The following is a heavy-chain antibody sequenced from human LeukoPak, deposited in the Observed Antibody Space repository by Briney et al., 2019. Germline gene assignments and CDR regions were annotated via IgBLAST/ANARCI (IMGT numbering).Heavy chain of an antibody. CDR3: AGGPPYFYGGSGYYYFDF. CDR2: INHNGST. CDR1: GGSFSGYY. J-gene: IGHJ4*02. D-gene: IGHD3-22*01. V-gene: IGHV4-34*01. Sequence: SETLSLTCAVYGGSFSGYYWTWIRQPPGKGLEWIGEINHNGSTNYNPSLKSRVTISVDTSKNQFSLKLRSVTASDHAVYYLAGGPPYFYGGSGYYYFDFWGQGTLVTVSS.